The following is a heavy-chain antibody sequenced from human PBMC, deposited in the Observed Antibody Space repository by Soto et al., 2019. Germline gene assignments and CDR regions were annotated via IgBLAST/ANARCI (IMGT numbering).Heavy chain of an antibody. J-gene: IGHJ6*02. CDR1: GGTFSSYA. CDR3: ARGGIVGATSDYYCYYGMDV. D-gene: IGHD1-26*01. CDR2: IIPIFGTA. Sequence: QVQLVQSGAEVKKPGSSVKVSCKASGGTFSSYAISWVRQAPGQGLEWMGGIIPIFGTANYAQKFQGRVTITADESTSTAYMELSSLRSEDTAVYYCARGGIVGATSDYYCYYGMDVWGQGTTVTVSS. V-gene: IGHV1-69*01.